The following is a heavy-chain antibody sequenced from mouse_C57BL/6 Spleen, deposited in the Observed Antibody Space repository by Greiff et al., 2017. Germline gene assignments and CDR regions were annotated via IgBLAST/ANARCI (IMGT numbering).Heavy chain of an antibody. CDR2: IYPSDSDT. CDR3: AREGQLRLVGYFDY. Sequence: QVQLQQPGAELVRPGSSVKLSCKASGYTFTSYWMDWVKQRPGQGLEWIGNIYPSDSDTHYNQKFKDKATLTVDKSSSTAYMQLSSLTSEDSAVYYCAREGQLRLVGYFDYWGQGTTLTVSS. D-gene: IGHD3-2*02. CDR1: GYTFTSYW. V-gene: IGHV1-61*01. J-gene: IGHJ2*01.